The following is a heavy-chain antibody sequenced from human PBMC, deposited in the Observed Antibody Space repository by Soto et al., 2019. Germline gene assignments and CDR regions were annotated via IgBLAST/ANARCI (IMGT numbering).Heavy chain of an antibody. V-gene: IGHV4-59*01. D-gene: IGHD6-13*01. Sequence: KASETLSLTCTVSGGSMRNYFWTWIRQPPGKGLEWIGYIHYSGTTSFFPSYNPSLRSRVTISEDTSKSQFSLKVNSMTAADTAVYYCARYRREAVAGYTLDNWGQGILVTVSS. J-gene: IGHJ4*02. CDR1: GGSMRNYF. CDR2: IHYSGTT. CDR3: ARYRREAVAGYTLDN.